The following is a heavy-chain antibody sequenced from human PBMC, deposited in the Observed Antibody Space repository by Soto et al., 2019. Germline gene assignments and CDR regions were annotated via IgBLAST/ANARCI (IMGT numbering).Heavy chain of an antibody. CDR3: ARGGYDFWSGYYLSYYYGMDV. CDR2: IYYSGST. Sequence: SETLSLTCTVSGGSISSYYWSWIGQPPGKGLEWIGYIYYSGSTNYNPSLKSRVTISVDTSKNQFSLKLSSVTAADTAVYYCARGGYDFWSGYYLSYYYGMDVWGQGTTVTVSS. J-gene: IGHJ6*02. CDR1: GGSISSYY. V-gene: IGHV4-59*01. D-gene: IGHD3-3*01.